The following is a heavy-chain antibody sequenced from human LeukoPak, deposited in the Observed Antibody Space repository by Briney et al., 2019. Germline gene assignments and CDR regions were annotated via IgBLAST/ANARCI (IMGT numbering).Heavy chain of an antibody. CDR2: ISWNSGSI. D-gene: IGHD1-26*01. CDR3: AKGLVGAPLGDAFDI. V-gene: IGHV3-9*03. J-gene: IGHJ3*02. Sequence: GGSLRLSCAASGFTFDDYAMHWVRQAPGKGLEWVSGISWNSGSIGYADSVKGRFTISRDNAKNSLYLQMNSLRAEDMALYYCAKGLVGAPLGDAFDIWGQGTMVTVSS. CDR1: GFTFDDYA.